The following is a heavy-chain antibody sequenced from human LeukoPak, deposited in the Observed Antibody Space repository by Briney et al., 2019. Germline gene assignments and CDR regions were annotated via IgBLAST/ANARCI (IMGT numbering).Heavy chain of an antibody. J-gene: IGHJ5*02. CDR3: ARAPVVPAYNWFDP. Sequence: SQTLSLTCTVSGGSISSGDYYWSWIRQPPGKGLEWIGYIYYSGSTYYNPSLKSRVTISVDTSKNQFSLKLSSVTAADTAGYYCARAPVVPAYNWFDPWGQATLVTVSS. V-gene: IGHV4-30-4*08. CDR2: IYYSGST. CDR1: GGSISSGDYY. D-gene: IGHD2-2*01.